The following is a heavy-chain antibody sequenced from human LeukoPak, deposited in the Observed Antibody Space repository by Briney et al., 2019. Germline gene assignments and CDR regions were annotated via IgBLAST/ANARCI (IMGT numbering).Heavy chain of an antibody. CDR1: EFSFSTYE. J-gene: IGHJ4*02. CDR2: IGSSGSTI. V-gene: IGHV3-48*03. Sequence: PGGYLRLSCVASEFSFSTYEMNWVRQAPGKGLDWVSCIGSSGSTIYYADSVRGRFTISRDTAKNSLYLQMNSLRVEDTAVYYCARARETGGSGFNYGYDYWGQGTLVTVSS. D-gene: IGHD5-18*01. CDR3: ARARETGGSGFNYGYDY.